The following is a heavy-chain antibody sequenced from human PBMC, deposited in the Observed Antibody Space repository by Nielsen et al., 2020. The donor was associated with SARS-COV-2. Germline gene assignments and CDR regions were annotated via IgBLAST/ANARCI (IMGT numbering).Heavy chain of an antibody. Sequence: SVKVSCKASGGTFSSYAISWVRQAPGQGLEWMGGIIPIFGTANYAQKFQGRVTITADESTSTAYMELSSLRSEDTAVYYCARGFEGQWLNDAFDIWGQGTMVTVSS. CDR1: GGTFSSYA. CDR2: IIPIFGTA. J-gene: IGHJ3*02. V-gene: IGHV1-69*13. CDR3: ARGFEGQWLNDAFDI. D-gene: IGHD6-19*01.